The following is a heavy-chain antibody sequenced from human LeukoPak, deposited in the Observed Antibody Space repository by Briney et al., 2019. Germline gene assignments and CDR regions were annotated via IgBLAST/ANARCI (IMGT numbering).Heavy chain of an antibody. J-gene: IGHJ3*02. D-gene: IGHD6-19*01. CDR1: GFTFSSYS. CDR3: ARDSRRGAVAGTGDAFDI. Sequence: GGSLRLSCAASGFTFSSYSMNWVRQAPGKGLEWVSSISSSSSYIYYADSVKGRFTNSRDNAKKSLYLQMNSLRAEDTAVYYCARDSRRGAVAGTGDAFDIWGQGTMVTVSS. CDR2: ISSSSSYI. V-gene: IGHV3-21*01.